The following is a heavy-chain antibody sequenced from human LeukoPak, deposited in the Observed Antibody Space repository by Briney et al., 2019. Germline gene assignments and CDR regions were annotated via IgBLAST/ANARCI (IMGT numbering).Heavy chain of an antibody. J-gene: IGHJ6*02. CDR3: ARAMDV. V-gene: IGHV3-7*01. CDR2: IKQDGSEK. CDR1: GFTFNSYA. Sequence: GGSLRLSCAASGFTFNSYAMTWVRQAPGKGLEWVANIKQDGSEKHYVDSVKGRFTISRDNAKNSLYLQMNSLRAEDTAVYYCARAMDVWGQGTTVTVSS.